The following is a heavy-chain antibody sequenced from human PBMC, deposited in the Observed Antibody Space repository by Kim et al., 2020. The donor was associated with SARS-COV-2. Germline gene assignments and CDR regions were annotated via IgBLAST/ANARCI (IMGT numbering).Heavy chain of an antibody. D-gene: IGHD4-17*01. J-gene: IGHJ5*02. Sequence: THYHPSRKGRVTISVDTSKNQFSLKLSSVTAADTAVYYCAKVTTQNWFDPWGQGTLVTVSS. CDR2: T. CDR3: AKVTTQNWFDP. V-gene: IGHV4-31*02.